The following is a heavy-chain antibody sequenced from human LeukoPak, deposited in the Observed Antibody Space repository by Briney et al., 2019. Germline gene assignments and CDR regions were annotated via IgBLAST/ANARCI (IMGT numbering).Heavy chain of an antibody. CDR2: ISWDGGST. V-gene: IGHV3-43*01. D-gene: IGHD4-23*01. CDR1: GFTFDDYT. J-gene: IGHJ6*02. Sequence: GSLRLSCAASGFTFDDYTMHWVRQAPGKGLEWVSLISWDGGSTYYADSVKGRFTSSRDNSKNTLYLQMNSLRAEDTAVYYCAKDGGYGGNPVLPYSYYGMDVWGQGTTVTVSS. CDR3: AKDGGYGGNPVLPYSYYGMDV.